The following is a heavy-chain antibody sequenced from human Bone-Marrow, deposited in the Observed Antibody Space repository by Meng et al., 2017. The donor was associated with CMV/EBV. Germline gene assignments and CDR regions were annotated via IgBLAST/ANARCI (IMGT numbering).Heavy chain of an antibody. CDR2: ISGSGGST. D-gene: IGHD5-18*01. V-gene: IGHV3-23*01. J-gene: IGHJ4*02. CDR3: AKLRGYSFQDYFDY. Sequence: GESLKISCAASGFTFSSYGMHWVRQAPGKGLEWVSAISGSGGSTYYADSVKGRFTISRDNSKNTLYLQMNSLRAEDTAVYYCAKLRGYSFQDYFDYWGQGTLVTASS. CDR1: GFTFSSYG.